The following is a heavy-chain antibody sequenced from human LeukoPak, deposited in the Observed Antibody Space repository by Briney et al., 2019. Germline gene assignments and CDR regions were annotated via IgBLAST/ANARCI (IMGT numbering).Heavy chain of an antibody. CDR2: INGGGVNT. Sequence: GGSLRLSCAASGYTFSSYAMSWVRQAPGKGLEWVSTINGGGVNTHYADSVGGRFTISRDNSKNTLFLQMNSLRDEDTAVYYCAKDLYSNYGPADYWGQGNLVTVSS. D-gene: IGHD4-11*01. V-gene: IGHV3-23*01. J-gene: IGHJ4*02. CDR1: GYTFSSYA. CDR3: AKDLYSNYGPADY.